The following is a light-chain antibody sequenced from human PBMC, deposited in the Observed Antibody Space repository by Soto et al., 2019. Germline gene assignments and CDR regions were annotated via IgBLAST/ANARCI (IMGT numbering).Light chain of an antibody. CDR2: AAS. J-gene: IGKJ1*01. V-gene: IGKV1-39*01. CDR3: QQSYSTLWT. Sequence: DVQMPQSPSSLSASVGDRVTITCRASQSISSYLNWYQQKPGKAPKLLIYAASSLQSGVPSRFSGSGSGTDFTLTISSLPPEDFATYYCQQSYSTLWTFGQVTKVEIK. CDR1: QSISSY.